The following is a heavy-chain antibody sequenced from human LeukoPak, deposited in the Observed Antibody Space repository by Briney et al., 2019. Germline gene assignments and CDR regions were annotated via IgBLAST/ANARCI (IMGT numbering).Heavy chain of an antibody. J-gene: IGHJ4*02. Sequence: SETLSLTCTVSGGSISSRSYYWGWIRQPPGKGLEWIASIYHSESTHYNPSLSSRVTISVDTSKNQFSLKLSSVTAADTAVYNGATQRYCYDSSGYLFDDWGQGTLVTVSS. CDR1: GGSISSRSYY. D-gene: IGHD3-22*01. V-gene: IGHV4-39*01. CDR2: IYHSEST. CDR3: ATQRYCYDSSGYLFDD.